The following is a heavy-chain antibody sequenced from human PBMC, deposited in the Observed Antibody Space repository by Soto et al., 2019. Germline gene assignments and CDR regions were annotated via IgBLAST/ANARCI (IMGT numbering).Heavy chain of an antibody. V-gene: IGHV4-59*11. CDR3: ARDLWGYCGTDCYPLDV. D-gene: IGHD2-21*02. CDR1: GDSLRSHY. CDR2: IYYRGTT. J-gene: IGHJ6*02. Sequence: SETLSLTCTVSGDSLRSHYWSWIRQPPGKGLEWIGYIYYRGTTNYNPSLKSRVTISVDTSKNQFSLKLNSVTAADTAVYYCARDLWGYCGTDCYPLDVWGQGTTVTVSS.